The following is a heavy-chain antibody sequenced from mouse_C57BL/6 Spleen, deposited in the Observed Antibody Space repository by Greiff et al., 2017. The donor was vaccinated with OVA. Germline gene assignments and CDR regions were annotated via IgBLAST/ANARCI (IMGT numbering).Heavy chain of an antibody. J-gene: IGHJ3*01. CDR3: ARRGFAY. CDR2: IDPSVSYT. Sequence: QVQLQQPGAELVMPGASVKLSCKASGYTFPSSWMPWVKRRPGQGLEWIGEIDPSVSYTNYNQKFKGKSTLTVDKSSSTAYMQLSSLTSEDSAVYYCARRGFAYWGQGTLVTVSA. CDR1: GYTFPSSW. V-gene: IGHV1-69*01.